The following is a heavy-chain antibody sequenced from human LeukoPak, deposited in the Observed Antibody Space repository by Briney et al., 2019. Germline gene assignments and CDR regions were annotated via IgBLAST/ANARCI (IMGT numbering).Heavy chain of an antibody. J-gene: IGHJ3*02. V-gene: IGHV4-34*01. Sequence: SETLSLACAVYGGSFSGYYWSWIRQPPGKGLEWIEEINHSGSTNYNPSLKSRVTISVDTSKNQFSLKLSSVTAADTAVYYCARGGRITMIVVAARAFDIWGQGTMVTVSS. CDR3: ARGGRITMIVVAARAFDI. CDR1: GGSFSGYY. D-gene: IGHD3-22*01. CDR2: INHSGST.